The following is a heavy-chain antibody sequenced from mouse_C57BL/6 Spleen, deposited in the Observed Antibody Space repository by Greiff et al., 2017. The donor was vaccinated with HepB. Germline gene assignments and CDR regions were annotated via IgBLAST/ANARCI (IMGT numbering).Heavy chain of an antibody. Sequence: VKLQQPGAELVMPGASVKLSCKASGYTFTSYWMHWVKQRPGQGLEWIGEIDPSDSYTNYNQKFKGKSTLTVDKSSSTAYMQLSSLTSEDSAVYYCARSYYYAFAYWGQGTLVTVSA. CDR3: ARSYYYAFAY. CDR1: GYTFTSYW. CDR2: IDPSDSYT. J-gene: IGHJ3*01. V-gene: IGHV1-69*01. D-gene: IGHD1-1*01.